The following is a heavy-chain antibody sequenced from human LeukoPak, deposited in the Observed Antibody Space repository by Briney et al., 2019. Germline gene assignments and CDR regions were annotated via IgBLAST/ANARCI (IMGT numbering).Heavy chain of an antibody. J-gene: IGHJ3*02. CDR1: GFTFSSYA. CDR2: ISGSGGST. CDR3: AKLLEGMTTVTRDAFDI. D-gene: IGHD4-17*01. Sequence: GGSLRLSCAASGFTFSSYAMSWVRQAPGKGLEWVSAISGSGGSTYYADSVKGRFTISRDNSKNTLYLQMNSLRAEDTAVYYCAKLLEGMTTVTRDAFDIWGQGTMVTVSS. V-gene: IGHV3-23*01.